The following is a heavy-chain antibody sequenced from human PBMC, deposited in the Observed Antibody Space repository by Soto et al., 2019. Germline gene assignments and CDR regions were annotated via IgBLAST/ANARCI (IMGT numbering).Heavy chain of an antibody. CDR1: GFSLRTTGVG. Sequence: QITLKESGPTLVEPTQTLTLTCTYSGFSLRTTGVGVGWIRQPPGKALEWLVIIYWNDDKRYSPSLKNRFTLTSDISISQVVLTMTNMDPVDTATYYCAHTWGLPFDYWGQGTMVIVAA. V-gene: IGHV2-5*01. J-gene: IGHJ4*02. CDR2: IYWNDDK. D-gene: IGHD3-16*01. CDR3: AHTWGLPFDY.